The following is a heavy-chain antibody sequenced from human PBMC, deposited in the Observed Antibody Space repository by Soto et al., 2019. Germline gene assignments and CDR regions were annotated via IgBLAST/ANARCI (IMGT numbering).Heavy chain of an antibody. D-gene: IGHD3-16*01. V-gene: IGHV3-48*01. J-gene: IGHJ3*02. CDR3: ARDSKGGDAFDI. Sequence: EVQLVESGGGLVQHWGSLSLSCAASGFTFSSYSMNWVRQAPGKGLEWVSYISSSSSTIYYADSVKGRFTISRDNAKNSLYLQMNSLRAEDTAVYYCARDSKGGDAFDIWGQGTMVTVSS. CDR2: ISSSSSTI. CDR1: GFTFSSYS.